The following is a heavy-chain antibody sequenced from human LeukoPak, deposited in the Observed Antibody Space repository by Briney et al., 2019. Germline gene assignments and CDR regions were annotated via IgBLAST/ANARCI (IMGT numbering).Heavy chain of an antibody. CDR2: INPSGGST. V-gene: IGHV1-46*01. CDR1: GYTFTSYY. D-gene: IGHD5-12*01. Sequence: WASVKVSCKASGYTFTSYYMHWVRQAPGQGLEWMGIINPSGGSTSYAQKFQGRVTMTRDTSTSTVYMELSSLRSEDTAVYYCARDLRGYSYYYGMDGWGQGTTVTVSS. CDR3: ARDLRGYSYYYGMDG. J-gene: IGHJ6*02.